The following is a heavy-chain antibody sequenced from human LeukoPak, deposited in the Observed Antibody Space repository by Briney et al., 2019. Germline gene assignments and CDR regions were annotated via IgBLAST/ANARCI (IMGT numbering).Heavy chain of an antibody. V-gene: IGHV3-21*01. CDR3: ARGELVPDY. D-gene: IGHD6-6*01. J-gene: IGHJ4*02. CDR1: GLTFSSYS. Sequence: PGGSLRLSCAASGLTFSSYSMNWVRQAPGKGLEWVSSISSSSSYIYYADPVKGRFTISRDNAKNALYLQMNSLRAEDTAVYYCARGELVPDYWGQGTLVTVSS. CDR2: ISSSSSYI.